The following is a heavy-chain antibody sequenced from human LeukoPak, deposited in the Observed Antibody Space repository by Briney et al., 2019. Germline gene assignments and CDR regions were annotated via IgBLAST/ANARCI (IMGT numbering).Heavy chain of an antibody. CDR2: IYYSGST. J-gene: IGHJ6*02. Sequence: SETLSLTCTVSGGSISSYYWSWIRQHPGKGLEWIGYIYYSGSTYYNPSLKSRVTISVDTSKNQFSLKLSSVTAADTAVYYCARDRYGDYVDYYYGMDVWGQGTTVTVSS. V-gene: IGHV4-59*06. D-gene: IGHD4-17*01. CDR1: GGSISSYY. CDR3: ARDRYGDYVDYYYGMDV.